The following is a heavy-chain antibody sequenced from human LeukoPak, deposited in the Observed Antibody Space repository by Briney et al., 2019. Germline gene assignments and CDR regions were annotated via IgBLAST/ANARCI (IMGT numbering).Heavy chain of an antibody. J-gene: IGHJ5*02. V-gene: IGHV4-59*11. CDR3: ARGGTTVTPGLLWFDP. CDR1: GGSISSHY. D-gene: IGHD4-17*01. Sequence: PSETLSLTCSVSGGSISSHYWSWIRQPPGKGLEWIGYIYYSGSTKYNPSLKSRVTISVDTPKNQFSLKLSSVTAADTAVYYCARGGTTVTPGLLWFDPWGQGTLVTVSS. CDR2: IYYSGST.